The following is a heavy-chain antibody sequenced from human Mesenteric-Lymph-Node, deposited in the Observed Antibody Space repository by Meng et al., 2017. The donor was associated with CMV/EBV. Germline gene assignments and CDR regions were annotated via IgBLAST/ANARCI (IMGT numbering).Heavy chain of an antibody. Sequence: LSLTCAASGFTFSSYEMNWVRQAPGKGLEWVSYISSSGSTIYYADSVKGRFTISRDNAENSLYLQMNSLRAEDTAVYYCARDRRYCSSTSCPFYYYGMDVWGQGTTVTVSS. V-gene: IGHV3-48*03. CDR3: ARDRRYCSSTSCPFYYYGMDV. J-gene: IGHJ6*02. CDR1: GFTFSSYE. D-gene: IGHD2-2*01. CDR2: ISSSGSTI.